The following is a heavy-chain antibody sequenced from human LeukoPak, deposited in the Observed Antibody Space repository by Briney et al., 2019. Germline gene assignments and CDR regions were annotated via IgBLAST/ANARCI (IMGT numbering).Heavy chain of an antibody. CDR3: ARGDCSSTSCNDAFDI. CDR1: GYTFTGYY. CDR2: INPNSGGT. J-gene: IGHJ3*02. V-gene: IGHV1-2*02. D-gene: IGHD2-2*01. Sequence: ASVKVSCKASGYTFTGYYMHWVRQAPGQGLEWMGWINPNSGGTHYAQKFQGRVTMTRDTSISTAYMELSRLRSDDTAVYYCARGDCSSTSCNDAFDIWGQGTMVTVSS.